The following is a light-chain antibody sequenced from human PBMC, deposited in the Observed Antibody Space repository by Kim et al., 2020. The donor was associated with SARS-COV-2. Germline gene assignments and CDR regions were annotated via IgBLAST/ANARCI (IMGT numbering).Light chain of an antibody. CDR2: AND. J-gene: IGLJ2*01. CDR3: HSRDSSGNHQV. Sequence: LGQTVRITCQGDSRTTYYASWYQQKPGQAPVLVFYANDNRPSGIPDRFSGSSSGNTASLTITETQAEDEADYFCHSRDSSGNHQVFGGGTKLTVL. CDR1: SRTTYY. V-gene: IGLV3-19*01.